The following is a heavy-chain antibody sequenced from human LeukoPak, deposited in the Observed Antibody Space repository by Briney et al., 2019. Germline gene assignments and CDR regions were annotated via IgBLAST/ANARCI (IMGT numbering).Heavy chain of an antibody. V-gene: IGHV1-24*01. CDR3: ATDYHDSSDYYYYGMDV. CDR1: GYTLTELS. Sequence: GASVKVSCKVSGYTLTELSMHWVRQAPGKGLEWMGGFDPEDGETIYAQKFQGRVTMTEDTSTDTAYMELSSLGSEDTAVYYCATDYHDSSDYYYYGMDVWGQGTTVTVSS. CDR2: FDPEDGET. D-gene: IGHD3-22*01. J-gene: IGHJ6*02.